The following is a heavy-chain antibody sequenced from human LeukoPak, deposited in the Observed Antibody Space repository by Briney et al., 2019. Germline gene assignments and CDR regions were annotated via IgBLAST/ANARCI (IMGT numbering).Heavy chain of an antibody. Sequence: GGSLRLSCSASGFTFSSYAMHWVRQAPGKGLEWVAVISYDGSNKYYADSVKGRFTISRDNSKNTLYLQMNSLRAEDTAVYYCAKDSSGCLDYWGQGTLVTVSS. CDR1: GFTFSSYA. CDR3: AKDSSGCLDY. J-gene: IGHJ4*02. CDR2: ISYDGSNK. D-gene: IGHD6-19*01. V-gene: IGHV3-30*04.